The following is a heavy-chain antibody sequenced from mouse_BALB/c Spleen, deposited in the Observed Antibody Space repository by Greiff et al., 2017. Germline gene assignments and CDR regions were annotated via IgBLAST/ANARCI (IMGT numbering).Heavy chain of an antibody. Sequence: VQLKESGGGLVKPGGSLKLSCAASGFTFSSYAMSWVRQTPEKRLEWVATISSGGSYTYYPDSVKGRFTISRDNAKNTLYLQMSSLRSEDTAMYYCASLPLMDYWGQGTSVTVSS. J-gene: IGHJ4*01. CDR3: ASLPLMDY. D-gene: IGHD2-10*01. V-gene: IGHV5-9-3*01. CDR2: ISSGGSYT. CDR1: GFTFSSYA.